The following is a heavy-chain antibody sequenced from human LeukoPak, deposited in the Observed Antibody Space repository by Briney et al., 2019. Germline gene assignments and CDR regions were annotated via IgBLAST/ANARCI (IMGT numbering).Heavy chain of an antibody. J-gene: IGHJ4*02. CDR2: INYDGSNK. Sequence: GGSLRLSCAASGFSFRHYGMHWVRQAPGKGLEWVAFINYDGSNKYYADSVKGRFTISRDNSKNTLYLKINSLSADDTAVYYCATTDTTCYWGQGTLVTVSS. CDR3: ATTDTTCY. CDR1: GFSFRHYG. D-gene: IGHD1-14*01. V-gene: IGHV3-30*02.